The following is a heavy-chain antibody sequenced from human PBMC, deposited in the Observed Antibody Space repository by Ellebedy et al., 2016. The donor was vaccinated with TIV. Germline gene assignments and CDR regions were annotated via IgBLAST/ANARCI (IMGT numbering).Heavy chain of an antibody. V-gene: IGHV3-30*18. CDR1: GFTFSSYG. CDR2: ISYDGSNK. Sequence: PGGSLRLSCAASGFTFSSYGMHWVRQTPGKGLEWVGFISYDGSNKYYADSVKGRFTIYSENYKNTLYLQMNSLRAEDTAVYYCAKGRGGSYYSSIDYWGQGTLVTVSS. CDR3: AKGRGGSYYSSIDY. D-gene: IGHD1-26*01. J-gene: IGHJ4*02.